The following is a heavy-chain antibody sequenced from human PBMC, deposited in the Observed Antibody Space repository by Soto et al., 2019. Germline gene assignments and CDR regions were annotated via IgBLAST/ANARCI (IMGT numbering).Heavy chain of an antibody. V-gene: IGHV4-31*03. CDR3: ASSRPWPYYFDY. J-gene: IGHJ4*02. CDR2: ITYGGSI. CDR1: GASVTNDDFF. Sequence: LSLTCTVSGASVTNDDFFCAWVRQHPEKGLEWLAYITYGGSIYYAPSFRSRLTVSIDKSKSQFSLNVRSVTAADTAVYYCASSRPWPYYFDYWGQGTLVTVSS. D-gene: IGHD2-2*01.